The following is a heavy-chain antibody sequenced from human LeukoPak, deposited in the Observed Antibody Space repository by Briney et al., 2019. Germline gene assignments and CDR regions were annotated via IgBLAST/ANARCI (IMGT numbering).Heavy chain of an antibody. CDR2: ISYDGSNE. CDR3: ARDEGYYFDY. CDR1: GFTFSSYA. Sequence: PGGSLRLSCAASGFTFSSYAMHWVRQAPGKGLEWVAVISYDGSNEYYADSVKGRFTISRDNSKNTLYLQMNSLRAEDTAVYYCARDEGYYFDYWGQGTLVTVSS. J-gene: IGHJ4*02. V-gene: IGHV3-30-3*01.